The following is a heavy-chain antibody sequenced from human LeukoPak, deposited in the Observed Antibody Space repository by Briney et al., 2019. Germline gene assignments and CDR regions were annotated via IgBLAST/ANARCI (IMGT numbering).Heavy chain of an antibody. CDR2: INQSGST. V-gene: IGHV4-34*01. Sequence: SETLSLTCAVYGGSFSGYYWSWVRQPPGKGLEWIGEINQSGSTNYNPSLKSRVTISVDTSKNQFSLKLSSVTAADTAVYYCARREDTAMVLDYWGQGTLVTVSS. CDR3: ARREDTAMVLDY. D-gene: IGHD5-18*01. CDR1: GGSFSGYY. J-gene: IGHJ4*02.